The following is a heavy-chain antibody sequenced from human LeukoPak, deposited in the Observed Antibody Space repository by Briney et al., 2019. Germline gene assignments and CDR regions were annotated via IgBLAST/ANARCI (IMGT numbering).Heavy chain of an antibody. V-gene: IGHV1-18*01. D-gene: IGHD5-18*01. CDR3: ARSITPRGYSYGYFDY. J-gene: IGHJ4*02. CDR1: GYTFTSYG. CDR2: MSAYNGNT. Sequence: ASVKVSCKASGYTFTSYGISWVRQAPGQGREWMGWMSAYNGNTNYAQKLQGRVTMTTDTSTSTAYMERRSLRSDDTAVYYCARSITPRGYSYGYFDYWGQGTLVTVSS.